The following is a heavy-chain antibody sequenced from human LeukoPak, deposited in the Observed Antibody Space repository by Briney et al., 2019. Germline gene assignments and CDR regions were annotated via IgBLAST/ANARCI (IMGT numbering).Heavy chain of an antibody. J-gene: IGHJ4*02. CDR3: AIDPTWGTHS. V-gene: IGHV3-23*01. CDR1: GFTFSTYT. Sequence: GGSLRLSCAASGFTFSTYTMYWVRHPPGKRLEWVSIIGNNGGGIHYADSVRGRFTIFRDNSKNALYLQMNSLRVEDTAVYYCAIDPTWGTHSWGQGVLVTVSS. CDR2: IGNNGGGI. D-gene: IGHD7-27*01.